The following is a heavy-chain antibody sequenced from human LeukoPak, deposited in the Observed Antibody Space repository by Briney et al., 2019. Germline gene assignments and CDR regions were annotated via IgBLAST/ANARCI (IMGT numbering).Heavy chain of an antibody. CDR2: IYCSGST. D-gene: IGHD1-26*01. J-gene: IGHJ3*02. Sequence: KASETLSLTCTVSGGSISSYYWSWIRQPPGEGLEWIGYIYCSGSTNYNPSLKSRVTISVDTSKNQFSLKLSSVTAADTAVYYCARGRGYAFDIWGQGTMVTVSS. V-gene: IGHV4-59*01. CDR1: GGSISSYY. CDR3: ARGRGYAFDI.